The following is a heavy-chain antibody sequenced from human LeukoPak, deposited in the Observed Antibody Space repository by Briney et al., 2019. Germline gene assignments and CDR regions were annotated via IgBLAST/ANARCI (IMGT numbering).Heavy chain of an antibody. J-gene: IGHJ4*02. CDR2: ISNDGNNQ. D-gene: IGHD6-19*01. CDR1: GFTFSSYA. CDR3: VRDGGIAVAGTVDY. Sequence: GGSLRLSCAASGFTFSSYAMHWVRQAPGKGLEWVAVISNDGNNQFYADPVKGRFSISRDSSKNTMYVQMNSLRREDTAVYYCVRDGGIAVAGTVDYWGQGTLVTVSS. V-gene: IGHV3-30-3*01.